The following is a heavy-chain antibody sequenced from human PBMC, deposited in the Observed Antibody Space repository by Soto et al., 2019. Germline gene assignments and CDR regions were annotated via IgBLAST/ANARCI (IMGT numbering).Heavy chain of an antibody. J-gene: IGHJ4*02. Sequence: GGSLRLSCAASGFTFSSSGMHWVRQAPGKGLEWVAVISYDGSNTFYADSVKGRFTISRDNFSNTLYLQMNSLRAEDTAVYYCAKEFHSWNYFNYWGQETLVTAPQ. D-gene: IGHD1-20*01. CDR3: AKEFHSWNYFNY. CDR1: GFTFSSSG. CDR2: ISYDGSNT. V-gene: IGHV3-30*18.